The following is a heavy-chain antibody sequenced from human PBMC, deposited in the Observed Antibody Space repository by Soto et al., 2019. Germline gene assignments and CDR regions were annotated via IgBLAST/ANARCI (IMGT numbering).Heavy chain of an antibody. CDR2: IYYSGST. D-gene: IGHD3-3*01. Sequence: SQTLSLTCTVSGGSISSYYWSWIRQPPGKGLEWIGYIYYSGSTNYNPSLKSRVTISVDTSKNQFSLKLSSVTAADTAVYYCARDVAPSYDFLRRPKTYYYYMDVWGKGTTVTVSS. CDR1: GGSISSYY. V-gene: IGHV4-59*01. J-gene: IGHJ6*03. CDR3: ARDVAPSYDFLRRPKTYYYYMDV.